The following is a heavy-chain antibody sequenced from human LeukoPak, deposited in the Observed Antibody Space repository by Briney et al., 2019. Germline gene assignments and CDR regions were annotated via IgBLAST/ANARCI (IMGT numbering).Heavy chain of an antibody. CDR3: ARHGGDRCFDWLSPRRPFDY. V-gene: IGHV4-39*01. Sequence: NPSETLSLTCTVSGGSISSSSYYWSWIRQPPGKGLEWIGSIYYSGSTYYNPSLKSRVTISVDTSKNQFSLKLSSVTAADTAVYYCARHGGDRCFDWLSPRRPFDYWGQGTLVTVSS. D-gene: IGHD3-9*01. J-gene: IGHJ4*02. CDR1: GGSISSSSYY. CDR2: IYYSGST.